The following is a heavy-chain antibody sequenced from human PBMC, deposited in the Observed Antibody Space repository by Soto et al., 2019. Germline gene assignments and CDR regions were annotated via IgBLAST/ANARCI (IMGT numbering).Heavy chain of an antibody. CDR3: AKDVSSRRWFDP. D-gene: IGHD3-16*01. J-gene: IGHJ5*02. CDR2: MQHTGNT. CDR1: GASIRSYH. Sequence: SETLSLTCAVSGASIRSYHWSWIRQPAGKGLEWIGRMQHTGNTNYNPSLKSRVTMSVDTSKNQISLKMTSVTAADTAVYFCAKDVSSRRWFDPWGQGILVAVSS. V-gene: IGHV4-4*07.